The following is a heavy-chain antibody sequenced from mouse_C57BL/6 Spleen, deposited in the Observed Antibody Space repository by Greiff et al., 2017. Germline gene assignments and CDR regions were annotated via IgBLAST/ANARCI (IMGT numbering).Heavy chain of an antibody. CDR1: GYTFTSYT. CDR3: ARTPHYGNDMAY. V-gene: IGHV1-4*01. J-gene: IGHJ3*01. Sequence: VQLQQSGAELAIPGASVKMSCKASGYTFTSYTMLWVKQRPGQGLEWIGYINPSSGYTKYNQKFKDKATLTADKSSSTAYMQLSSLTSEDSAVYYCARTPHYGNDMAYWGQGTLVTVSA. CDR2: INPSSGYT. D-gene: IGHD2-2*01.